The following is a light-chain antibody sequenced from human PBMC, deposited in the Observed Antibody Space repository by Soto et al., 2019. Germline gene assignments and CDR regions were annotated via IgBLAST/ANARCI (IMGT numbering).Light chain of an antibody. V-gene: IGKV3-11*01. CDR1: QGIGDT. Sequence: EVVMRQSPATLSVSPGEGATLSCRASQGIGDTLAWYQHKPGQTPRLLIYGASSRATGIPDRFSGSGSGTDFTLTISSLEPEDFAVYYCQQRSNWPPITFGQGTRLEIK. CDR2: GAS. J-gene: IGKJ5*01. CDR3: QQRSNWPPIT.